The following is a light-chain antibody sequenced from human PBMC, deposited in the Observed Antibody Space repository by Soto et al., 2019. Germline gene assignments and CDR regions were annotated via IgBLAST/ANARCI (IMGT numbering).Light chain of an antibody. CDR3: SSYTSSSTHVV. V-gene: IGLV2-14*01. J-gene: IGLJ2*01. Sequence: QSALTQPASVSGSPGQSITISCTGTSSDVGGYNYVSWYQQHPGKAPKLMIYEVSNRPSGVSNRFSGSKSGNTASLTISGLQAEDEADYYRSSYTSSSTHVVFGGGTKLTVL. CDR2: EVS. CDR1: SSDVGGYNY.